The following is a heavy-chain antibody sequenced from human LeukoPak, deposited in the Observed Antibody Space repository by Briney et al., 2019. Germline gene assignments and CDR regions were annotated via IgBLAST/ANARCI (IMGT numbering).Heavy chain of an antibody. Sequence: PGGSLRLSCAASGFTFSSYSMNWVRQAPGKGLEWVAVISYDGSNKYYADSVKGRFTISRDNSKNTLYLLMNSLRTEDTAVYYCARDPLYYGSGSFDYWGQGTLVTVSS. V-gene: IGHV3-30*03. CDR3: ARDPLYYGSGSFDY. CDR2: ISYDGSNK. CDR1: GFTFSSYS. J-gene: IGHJ4*02. D-gene: IGHD3-10*01.